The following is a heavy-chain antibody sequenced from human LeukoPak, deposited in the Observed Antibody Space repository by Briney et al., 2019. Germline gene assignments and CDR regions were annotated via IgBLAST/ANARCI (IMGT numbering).Heavy chain of an antibody. Sequence: ASVKVSCKASGYTFTGYYMHWVRQAPGQGLEWMGWINPNSGGTNYAQKFQGWVTMTRDTSISAAYMELSRLRSDDTAVYYCARDAGDGDYCDYWGQGTLVTVSS. CDR1: GYTFTGYY. CDR3: ARDAGDGDYCDY. D-gene: IGHD3-16*01. CDR2: INPNSGGT. J-gene: IGHJ4*02. V-gene: IGHV1-2*04.